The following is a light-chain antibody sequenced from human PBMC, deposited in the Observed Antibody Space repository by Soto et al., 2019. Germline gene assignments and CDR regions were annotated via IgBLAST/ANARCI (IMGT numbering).Light chain of an antibody. V-gene: IGLV1-44*01. Sequence: PRSATGTPGQRVTVYCSSNNSNIGSNNVNWYQQLPGAAPKLLIYSSNQRPSGVPVRFSASKSGTSASLAISGLQSEDEADYYCASWGASLSGHLVCGTGTKVTVL. CDR3: ASWGASLSGHLV. J-gene: IGLJ1*01. CDR2: SSN. CDR1: NSNIGSNN.